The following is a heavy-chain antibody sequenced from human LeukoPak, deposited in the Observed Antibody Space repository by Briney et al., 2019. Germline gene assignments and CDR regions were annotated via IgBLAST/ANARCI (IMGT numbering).Heavy chain of an antibody. D-gene: IGHD3-10*01. CDR1: GFTFSSYG. V-gene: IGHV3-30*02. CDR3: AKDRTPMGFGEDYFDY. Sequence: GGSLRLSCAASGFTFSSYGMHWVRQAPGKGLEWVAFIRYDGSNKYYADSVKGRFTISRDNSKNTLYLQMNSLRAEDTAVYYCAKDRTPMGFGEDYFDYWGQGTLVTVSS. CDR2: IRYDGSNK. J-gene: IGHJ4*02.